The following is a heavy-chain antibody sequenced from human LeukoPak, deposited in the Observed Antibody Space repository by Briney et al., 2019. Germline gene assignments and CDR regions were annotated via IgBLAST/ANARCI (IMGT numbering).Heavy chain of an antibody. Sequence: GGSLRLSCAASGFTFSSYSMNWVRQAPGKGLEWVSSISSSGSTIYYADSVKGRFTISRDNAKNSLYLQMNSLRAEDTAVYYCARDMYGATSDYWGQGTLVTVSS. CDR3: ARDMYGATSDY. D-gene: IGHD4-17*01. J-gene: IGHJ4*02. V-gene: IGHV3-48*04. CDR2: ISSSGSTI. CDR1: GFTFSSYS.